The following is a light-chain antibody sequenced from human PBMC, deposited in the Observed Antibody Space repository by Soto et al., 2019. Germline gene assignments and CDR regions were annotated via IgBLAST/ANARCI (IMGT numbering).Light chain of an antibody. J-gene: IGKJ1*01. CDR1: QSVSSSY. V-gene: IGKV3-20*01. CDR2: GAS. CDR3: QQYSNSRT. Sequence: EIVLTQSPATLSLSPGERATLSCRASQSVSSSYLAWYQQKPGQALRLLIYGASSRATGIPDRFSGSGSGTDFTLTISSLDTEDLAVYYGQQYSNSRTFGQGTKAEI.